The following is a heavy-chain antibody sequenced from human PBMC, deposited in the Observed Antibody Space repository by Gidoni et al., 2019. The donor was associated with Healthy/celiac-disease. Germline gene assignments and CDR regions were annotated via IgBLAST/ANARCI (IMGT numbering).Heavy chain of an antibody. D-gene: IGHD4-17*01. J-gene: IGHJ4*02. CDR3: ARGHGDSKHVTSSGDY. Sequence: EVQLVESGGGLVKPGGSLRLSCAASGFTFSSYSMNWVRQAPGKGLEWVSSISSSSSYIYYADSVKGRFTISRDNAKNSLYLQMNSLRAEDTAVYYCARGHGDSKHVTSSGDYWGQGTLVTVSS. CDR1: GFTFSSYS. CDR2: ISSSSSYI. V-gene: IGHV3-21*01.